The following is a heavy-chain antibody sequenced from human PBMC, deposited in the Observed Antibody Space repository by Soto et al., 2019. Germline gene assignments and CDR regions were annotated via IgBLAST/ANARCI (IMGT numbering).Heavy chain of an antibody. CDR1: GYTFTSYG. CDR3: AIADILTGYYSSGMDV. CDR2: ISAYNGNT. Sequence: ASVKVSCKASGYTFTSYGISGVRQAPGQGLEWMGWISAYNGNTNYAQKLQGRVTMTTDTSTSTAYMELRSLRSDDTAVYYCAIADILTGYYSSGMDVWGQGATVTVSS. D-gene: IGHD3-9*01. J-gene: IGHJ6*02. V-gene: IGHV1-18*04.